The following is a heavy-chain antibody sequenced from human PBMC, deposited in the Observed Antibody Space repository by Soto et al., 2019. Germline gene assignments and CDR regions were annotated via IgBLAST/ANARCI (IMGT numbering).Heavy chain of an antibody. J-gene: IGHJ4*02. CDR2: IYHSGIT. Sequence: QVQLQESGPGLVKPSGTLSLTCAVSGGSINSSDWWSWVRQSPGKGLEWVGEIYHSGITNYNPSLTSRVTISVDKSKNQFSLKLISLSAADTAVYYCARVSRSGWITQWDYWGQGTLVTVSS. D-gene: IGHD6-19*01. V-gene: IGHV4-4*02. CDR3: ARVSRSGWITQWDY. CDR1: GGSINSSDW.